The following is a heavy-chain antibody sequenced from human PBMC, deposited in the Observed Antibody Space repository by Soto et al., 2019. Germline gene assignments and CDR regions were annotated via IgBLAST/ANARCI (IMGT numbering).Heavy chain of an antibody. V-gene: IGHV4-59*08. D-gene: IGHD3-10*01. CDR1: GGSISNYY. CDR3: ARNDLTASGSYPFDY. J-gene: IGHJ4*02. CDR2: IYYSGST. Sequence: SETLSLTCTVSGGSISNYYWSWIRQPPGNGLEWIGYIYYSGSTKYNPSLKSRVTISVDTSKNQFSLKLSSVTAADTAFFYCARNDLTASGSYPFDYGGKGTPVTVSS.